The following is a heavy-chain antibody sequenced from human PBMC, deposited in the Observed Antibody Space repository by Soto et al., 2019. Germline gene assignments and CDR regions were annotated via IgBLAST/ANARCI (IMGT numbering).Heavy chain of an antibody. CDR1: GITFSSYG. CDR2: ISYDGSNK. V-gene: IGHV3-30*03. D-gene: IGHD2-2*01. CDR3: ATSYCISTSCSPYFDY. J-gene: IGHJ4*02. Sequence: QVQLVESGGGVVQPGRSLRLSCAASGITFSSYGMHWVRQAPGKGLEWVAVISYDGSNKYYADSVKGRFTISRDNSKNTLYLQKNSLRAEDTAVYYCATSYCISTSCSPYFDYWGQGTLVTVSS.